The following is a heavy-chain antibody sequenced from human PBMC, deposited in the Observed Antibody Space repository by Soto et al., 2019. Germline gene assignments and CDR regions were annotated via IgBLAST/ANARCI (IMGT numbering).Heavy chain of an antibody. V-gene: IGHV4-31*03. CDR3: ARLNSGLYQSFDS. CDR1: GGSIRSGGYF. Sequence: QVQLEASSPGLVKPSQTLSLTCSVSGGSIRSGGYFWTWIRQHPGKGLEYIGHIYSSGSTYYIPSLRRRLTMSLDTSKNQFSLNLTSVTAADTALYFCARLNSGLYQSFDSWGQGALVTVSS. J-gene: IGHJ4*02. D-gene: IGHD2-8*01. CDR2: IYSSGST.